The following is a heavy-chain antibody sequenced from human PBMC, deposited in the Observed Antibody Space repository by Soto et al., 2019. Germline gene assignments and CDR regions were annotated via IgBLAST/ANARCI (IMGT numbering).Heavy chain of an antibody. CDR3: ARDSSLYGGAFDY. CDR1: GYTFTSSV. J-gene: IGHJ4*02. V-gene: IGHV1-3*01. D-gene: IGHD2-21*01. CDR2: INAGNGNT. Sequence: GASVKVSCKASGYTFTSSVMHWVRKAPGQRLEWMGWINAGNGNTKYSQKFQGRVTITRDTSASTAYMELSSLRSEDTAVYYCARDSSLYGGAFDYWGQGTLVTVSS.